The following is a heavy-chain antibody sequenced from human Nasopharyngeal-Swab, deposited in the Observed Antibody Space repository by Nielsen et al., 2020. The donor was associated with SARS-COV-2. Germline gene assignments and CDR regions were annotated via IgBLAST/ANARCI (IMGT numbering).Heavy chain of an antibody. D-gene: IGHD6-13*01. CDR3: ARKVGPWGYSTS. CDR2: IYYSGST. Sequence: MRQCPGKGLEWIGYIYYSGSTNYNPSLKSRVTISVDTSKNQFSLKLSSVTAADTAVYYCARKVGPWGYSTSWGQGTLVTVSS. V-gene: IGHV4-59*01. J-gene: IGHJ4*02.